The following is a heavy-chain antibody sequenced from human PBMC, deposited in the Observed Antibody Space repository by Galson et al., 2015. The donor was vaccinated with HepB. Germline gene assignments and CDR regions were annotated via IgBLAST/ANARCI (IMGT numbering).Heavy chain of an antibody. J-gene: IGHJ4*02. CDR1: GFTFRNFG. Sequence: SLRLSCAASGFTFRNFGMHWVRQTSGKGLEWLTLIWYDGSNRYYADSVKGRFTISRGNSENTLYLQMSSLRAEDTAMYYCARDGRAFANSRSYYGEFGIDFWGQGTLVTVSS. D-gene: IGHD1-26*01. V-gene: IGHV3-33*01. CDR2: IWYDGSNR. CDR3: ARDGRAFANSRSYYGEFGIDF.